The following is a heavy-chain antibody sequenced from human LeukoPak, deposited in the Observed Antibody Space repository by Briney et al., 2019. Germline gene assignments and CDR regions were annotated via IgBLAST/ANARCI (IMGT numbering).Heavy chain of an antibody. Sequence: SETLSPTCTVSGGSISSSSYYWGWIRQPPGKGLEWIGSIYYSGSTYYNPSLQSRVTISVDTSKNQFSLKLSSVTAADTAVYYCARSAVSGSSSEDYFDYWGQGTLVTVSS. CDR2: IYYSGST. J-gene: IGHJ4*02. D-gene: IGHD6-6*01. CDR1: GGSISSSSYY. CDR3: ARSAVSGSSSEDYFDY. V-gene: IGHV4-39*01.